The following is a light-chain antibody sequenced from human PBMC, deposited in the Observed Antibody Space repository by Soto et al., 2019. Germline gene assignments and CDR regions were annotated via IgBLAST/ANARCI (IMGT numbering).Light chain of an antibody. J-gene: IGLJ2*01. V-gene: IGLV1-51*01. Sequence: QSVLTQPPSASAAPGQRVTISCSGTISNIGDNHVSWYQQVPGKAPKLLIYDNNKRPSGIPDRFSGSRSGTSVTLAITGLQTGDEADYICGTWDTTMSGLLFGGGTKLTVL. CDR2: DNN. CDR1: ISNIGDNH. CDR3: GTWDTTMSGLL.